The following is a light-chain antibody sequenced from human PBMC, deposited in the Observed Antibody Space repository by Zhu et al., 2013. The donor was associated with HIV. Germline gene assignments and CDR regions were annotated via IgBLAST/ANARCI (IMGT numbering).Light chain of an antibody. J-gene: IGLJ1*01. Sequence: QSVLTQPPSVSGTPGQTVTISCSGGRSNIGSNTVNWYQQFPGTAPKFLIYSISQRPSGVPDRFAGSKSGTSASLAIIGLQSEDEADYYCAAWDDSLDGYVFGTGTKVTVL. CDR2: SIS. V-gene: IGLV1-44*01. CDR3: AAWDDSLDGYV. CDR1: RSNIGSNT.